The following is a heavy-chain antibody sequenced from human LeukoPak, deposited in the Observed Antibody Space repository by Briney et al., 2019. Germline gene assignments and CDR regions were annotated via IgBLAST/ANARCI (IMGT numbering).Heavy chain of an antibody. CDR2: IKSKTDGGTT. V-gene: IGHV3-15*01. D-gene: IGHD4-17*01. J-gene: IGHJ5*02. CDR1: GFTFSNAW. Sequence: PGGSLRLSCAASGFTFSNAWMSWVRQAPGKGLEWVGRIKSKTDGGTTDYAAPVKGRFTISRDDSKNTLYLQMNSLKTEDTAVYYCTTDVRTTVTKWFDPWGQGTLVTVSS. CDR3: TTDVRTTVTKWFDP.